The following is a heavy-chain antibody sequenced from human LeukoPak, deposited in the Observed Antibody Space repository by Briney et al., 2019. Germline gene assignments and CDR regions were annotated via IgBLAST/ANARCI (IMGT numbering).Heavy chain of an antibody. J-gene: IGHJ3*02. CDR3: ARAGPGDSNAFDI. Sequence: ASVKVSCKASGYTLTSYAMHWVRQAPGQRLEWMGWINAGNGNTKYSQKFQGRVTITRDTSASTAYMELSSLRSEDTAVYYCARAGPGDSNAFDIWGQGTMVTVSS. CDR2: INAGNGNT. CDR1: GYTLTSYA. V-gene: IGHV1-3*01. D-gene: IGHD3-10*01.